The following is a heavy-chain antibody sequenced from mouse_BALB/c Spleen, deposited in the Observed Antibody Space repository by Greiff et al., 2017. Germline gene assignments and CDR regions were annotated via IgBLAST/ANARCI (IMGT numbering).Heavy chain of an antibody. D-gene: IGHD4-1*01. V-gene: IGHV1-82*01. CDR1: GYAFSSSW. Sequence: VKLMESGPELVKPGASVKISCKASGYAFSSSWMNWVKQRPGQGLEWIGRIYPGDGDTNYNGKFKGKATLTADKSSSTAYMQLSSLTSVDSAVYFCANWDGRFAYWGQGTLVTVSA. CDR3: ANWDGRFAY. J-gene: IGHJ3*01. CDR2: IYPGDGDT.